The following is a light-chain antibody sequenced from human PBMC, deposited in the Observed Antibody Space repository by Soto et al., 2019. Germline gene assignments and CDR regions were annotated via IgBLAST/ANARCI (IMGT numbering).Light chain of an antibody. J-gene: IGLJ1*01. V-gene: IGLV2-14*01. CDR1: SSDVGDYDY. Sequence: QSALTQPASVSGSPGQSITISCTGTSSDVGDYDYVSWYQQLPDKAPKLMVYEVSNRPSGVSNRFSGSKSGNTASLTISGLQAEDEADYYCSSYTSSNTLVFGTGTKVTVL. CDR3: SSYTSSNTLV. CDR2: EVS.